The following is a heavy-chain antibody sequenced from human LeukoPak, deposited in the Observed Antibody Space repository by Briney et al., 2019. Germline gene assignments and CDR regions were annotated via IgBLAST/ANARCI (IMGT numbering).Heavy chain of an antibody. CDR3: ARGGPYDYVWGSYRYTGVHFDY. CDR1: GGSISSYY. CDR2: ISHSGST. V-gene: IGHV4-34*01. J-gene: IGHJ4*02. Sequence: SETLSLTCTVSGGSISSYYWSWIRQPPGKGLEWIGEISHSGSTNYNPSLKSRVTISVDTSKNQFSLKLSSVTAADTAVYYCARGGPYDYVWGSYRYTGVHFDYWGQGTLVTVSS. D-gene: IGHD3-16*02.